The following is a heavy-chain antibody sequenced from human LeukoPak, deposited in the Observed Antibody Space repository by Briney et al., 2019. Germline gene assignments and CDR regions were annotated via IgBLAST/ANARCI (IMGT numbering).Heavy chain of an antibody. J-gene: IGHJ4*02. CDR3: AKDLFAVAGPIDY. CDR2: ISWDGGSI. Sequence: GGSLRLSCAASGFTFDDYAMHWVRQVPGKGMEWVSLISWDGGSIHYADSVKGRFTISRDNSKNTLYLQMNSLRAEDAAVYYCAKDLFAVAGPIDYWGQGTLVTVSS. CDR1: GFTFDDYA. D-gene: IGHD6-19*01. V-gene: IGHV3-43D*03.